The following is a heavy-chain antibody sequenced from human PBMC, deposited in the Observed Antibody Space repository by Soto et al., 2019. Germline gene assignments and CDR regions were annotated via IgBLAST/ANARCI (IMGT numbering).Heavy chain of an antibody. CDR1: GFTISDFW. CDR2: IKQDGGQK. J-gene: IGHJ4*02. D-gene: IGHD6-13*01. V-gene: IGHV3-7*03. Sequence: GGALRLSYAASGFTISDFWMTWVRQAQGKGLEWVASIKQDGGQKIYVDSVKGRFTVSRDNAKKLVSLEMNTLRAEDTAVYYCARPLNALRLAAAGDFWGQGTLVRVSS. CDR3: ARPLNALRLAAAGDF.